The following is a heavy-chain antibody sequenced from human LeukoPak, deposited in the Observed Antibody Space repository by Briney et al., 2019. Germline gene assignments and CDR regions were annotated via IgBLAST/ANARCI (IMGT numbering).Heavy chain of an antibody. CDR2: IYYSGST. V-gene: IGHV4-39*07. D-gene: IGHD3-10*01. Sequence: SSETLSLTCTVSGGSISSSSYYWGWIRQPPGKGLEWIGSIYYSGSTYYNPSLKSRVTISVDTSKNQFSLKLSSVTAADTAVYYCARDHENGSGSYYMPWGQGTLVTVSS. CDR3: ARDHENGSGSYYMP. CDR1: GGSISSSSYY. J-gene: IGHJ5*02.